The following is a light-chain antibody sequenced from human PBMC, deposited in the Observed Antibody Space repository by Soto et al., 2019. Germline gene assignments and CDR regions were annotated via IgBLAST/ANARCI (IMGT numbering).Light chain of an antibody. Sequence: AIQMTQSPSSLSASVGDRVTLTCRASQDIGIEVGWYQQRPWEPPKLLIYEPSTGQNGVPSRFSGSGSGTDFNLTITSLQPEDVATDYCLQDYTYPRTFGQGTKVEIK. CDR3: LQDYTYPRT. J-gene: IGKJ1*01. CDR2: EPS. V-gene: IGKV1-6*01. CDR1: QDIGIE.